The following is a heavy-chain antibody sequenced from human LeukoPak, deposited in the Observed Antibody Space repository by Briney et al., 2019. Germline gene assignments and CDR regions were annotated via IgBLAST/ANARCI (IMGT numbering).Heavy chain of an antibody. V-gene: IGHV3-74*01. J-gene: IGHJ3*02. CDR2: INSDGSST. CDR1: GFTFSSYW. D-gene: IGHD3-3*01. Sequence: GGSLRLSCAASGFTFSSYWMHWVRQAPGKGLVWVSRINSDGSSTSYADSVKGRFTISRDNAKNTLYLQMNSLRAEDTGVYYCARVSIFGVVGAFDIWGQGTMVTVSS. CDR3: ARVSIFGVVGAFDI.